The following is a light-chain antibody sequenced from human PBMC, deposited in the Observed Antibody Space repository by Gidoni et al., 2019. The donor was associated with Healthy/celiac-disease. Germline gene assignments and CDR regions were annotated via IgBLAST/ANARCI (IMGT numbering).Light chain of an antibody. Sequence: DTQMTQSPSSVSPSVGDRVTITRRARQGISSWLAWYQQKPGKAPKLLIYDASSLPSGVPSRFTGSGSGTDFTPTISSLQPEDLATYYCQQANNFPLTFGGGTKVEIK. J-gene: IGKJ4*01. CDR2: DAS. V-gene: IGKV1-12*01. CDR1: QGISSW. CDR3: QQANNFPLT.